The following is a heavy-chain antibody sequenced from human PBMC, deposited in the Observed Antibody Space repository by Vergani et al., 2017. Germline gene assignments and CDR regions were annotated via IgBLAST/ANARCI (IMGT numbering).Heavy chain of an antibody. CDR2: IIPILGIA. V-gene: IGHV1-69*04. J-gene: IGHJ4*02. Sequence: VQLVQSGAEVKKPGATMKISCKVSGYTFTDHYMHWVKQAPGQGLEWMGRIIPILGIANYAQKFQGRVTITADKSTSTAYMELSSLRSEDTAVYYCARDVRDGYNYRSDYWGQGTLVTVSS. CDR3: ARDVRDGYNYRSDY. D-gene: IGHD5-24*01. CDR1: GYTFTDHY.